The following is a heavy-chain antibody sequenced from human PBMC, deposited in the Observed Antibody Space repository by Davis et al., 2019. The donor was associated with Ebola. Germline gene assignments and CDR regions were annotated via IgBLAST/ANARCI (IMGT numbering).Heavy chain of an antibody. J-gene: IGHJ6*03. CDR3: ARITQVPNWALYYYYYMDV. D-gene: IGHD7-27*01. V-gene: IGHV4-61*08. CDR1: GGSISSGGYY. Sequence: PSETLSLTCAVSGGSISSGGYYWSWIRQPPGKGLEWIGYIYYSGSTNYNPSFKGRVTISVGTSKNQFSLKLSSVTAADTAVDYCARITQVPNWALYYYYYMDVWGKGTTVTVSS. CDR2: IYYSGST.